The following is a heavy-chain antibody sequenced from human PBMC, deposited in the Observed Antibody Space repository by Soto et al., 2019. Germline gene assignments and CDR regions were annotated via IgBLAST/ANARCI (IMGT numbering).Heavy chain of an antibody. D-gene: IGHD1-26*01. V-gene: IGHV3-23*01. Sequence: EVQILQSGGGLEQPGGSLRLSCAASGFTFSNYAMSWIRQAPGKGLEWVSTIRETGNTYYADSVRGRFATSRDNSENTLYLQMSRLRAEDTAVYYCAKQQMGVRRGLDYWGQGTLVTVSS. CDR2: IRETGNT. CDR3: AKQQMGVRRGLDY. J-gene: IGHJ4*02. CDR1: GFTFSNYA.